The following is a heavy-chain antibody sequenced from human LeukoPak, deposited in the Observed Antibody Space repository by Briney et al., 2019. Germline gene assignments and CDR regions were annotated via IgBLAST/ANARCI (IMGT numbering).Heavy chain of an antibody. CDR1: GGSITSGSYY. J-gene: IGHJ4*02. Sequence: SQTLSLTCTVSGGSITSGSYYWSWIRQPAGKGLEWIGRTSAGGSTNYSPSLTSRVTISVATSMNQFSLRLSSVTAADTAVYYCARRPRSLVQGVPIGGVSYFDYWGQGTLVTVSS. D-gene: IGHD3-10*01. CDR2: TSAGGST. V-gene: IGHV4-61*02. CDR3: ARRPRSLVQGVPIGGVSYFDY.